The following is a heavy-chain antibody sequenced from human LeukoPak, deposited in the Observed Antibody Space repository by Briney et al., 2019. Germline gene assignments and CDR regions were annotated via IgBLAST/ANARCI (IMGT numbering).Heavy chain of an antibody. D-gene: IGHD1-26*01. V-gene: IGHV3-30*03. CDR3: VRDLGGRSGH. Sequence: GGSLRLSCAASGFTFSSYGMHWVRQAPGKGLEWVAVISYDGSNKYYADSVKGRSTIFRDNAKNTLYLQMNGLRAEDTAVYYCVRDLGGRSGHWGQGTLVTVSS. CDR2: ISYDGSNK. CDR1: GFTFSSYG. J-gene: IGHJ4*02.